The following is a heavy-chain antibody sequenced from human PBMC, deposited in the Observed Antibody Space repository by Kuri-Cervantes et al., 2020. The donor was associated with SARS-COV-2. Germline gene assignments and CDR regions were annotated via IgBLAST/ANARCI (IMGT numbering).Heavy chain of an antibody. CDR3: TTDYNFKDSLVDSTLAQSLSRGGY. CDR1: GFAFGDYA. V-gene: IGHV3-49*04. CDR2: IRSKAYGGTT. Sequence: GESLKISCTASGFAFGDYAMSGVRQAPGKGLEWVGFIRSKAYGGTTEYAASVKGRFTISRDDSKNTLYLQMNSLKTEDTAVYYCTTDYNFKDSLVDSTLAQSLSRGGYWGQGTLVTVSS. J-gene: IGHJ4*02. D-gene: IGHD1-20*01.